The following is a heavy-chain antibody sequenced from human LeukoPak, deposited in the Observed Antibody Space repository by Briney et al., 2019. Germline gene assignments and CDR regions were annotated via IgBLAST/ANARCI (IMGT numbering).Heavy chain of an antibody. J-gene: IGHJ3*02. CDR1: GGSISSYY. Sequence: SETLSLTCTVSGGSISSYYWSWIRQPAGKGLEWIGRIYTSGSTNYNPSLKSRVTMSVDTSKNQFSLKLSSVTAADTPVYYCARVQTSGSYFGAFDIWGQGTMVTVSS. CDR3: ARVQTSGSYFGAFDI. CDR2: IYTSGST. D-gene: IGHD1-26*01. V-gene: IGHV4-4*07.